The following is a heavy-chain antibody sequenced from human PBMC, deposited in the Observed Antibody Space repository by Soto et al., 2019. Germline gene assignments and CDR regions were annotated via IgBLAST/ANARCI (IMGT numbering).Heavy chain of an antibody. D-gene: IGHD2-8*01. J-gene: IGHJ5*02. Sequence: SETLSLTCAVYGGSFSDYYWSWIRQPPGKGLEWIGQINHSGSTNYNPSLKSRVTISADTSKNQSSLKLTSVTAADTALYYCVRSNWFDPWGQGTPVTVSS. V-gene: IGHV4-34*01. CDR3: VRSNWFDP. CDR2: INHSGST. CDR1: GGSFSDYY.